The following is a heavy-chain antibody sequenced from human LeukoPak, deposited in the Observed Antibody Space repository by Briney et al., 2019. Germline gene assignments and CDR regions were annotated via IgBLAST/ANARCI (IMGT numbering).Heavy chain of an antibody. D-gene: IGHD3-22*01. J-gene: IGHJ4*02. V-gene: IGHV1-69*06. CDR2: IIPIFGTA. CDR3: ARDHAGSSGYRSPVLDY. Sequence: SVKVSCKASGYTFTSYGISWVRQAPGQGLEWMGGIIPIFGTANYAQKFQGRVTITADKSTSTAYMELSSLRSEDTAVYYCARDHAGSSGYRSPVLDYWGQGTLVTVSS. CDR1: GYTFTSYG.